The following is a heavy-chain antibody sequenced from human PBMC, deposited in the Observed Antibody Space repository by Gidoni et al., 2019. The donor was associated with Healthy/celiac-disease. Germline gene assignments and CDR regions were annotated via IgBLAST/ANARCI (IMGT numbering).Heavy chain of an antibody. CDR1: GGSISSGGYS. V-gene: IGHV4-31*03. CDR2: IYYSGST. J-gene: IGHJ5*02. D-gene: IGHD2-2*01. CDR3: ARGKRGVVPAAIQRTTIGSSEWFDP. Sequence: QVQLQESGPGLVKPSQTLSLPCTVSGGSISSGGYSWSWIRQHPGKGLEWIGYIYYSGSTYYNPSLKIRVTISVDTSKNQFSLKLSSVTAADTAVYYCARGKRGVVPAAIQRTTIGSSEWFDPWGQGTLVTVSS.